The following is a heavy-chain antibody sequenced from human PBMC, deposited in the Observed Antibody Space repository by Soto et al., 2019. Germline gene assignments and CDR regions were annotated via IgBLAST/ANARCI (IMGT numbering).Heavy chain of an antibody. V-gene: IGHV1-2*04. Sequence: ASVQVSCKASGYTFTGYYIHWVRQAPGQGLEWMGWINPNSGGTNYAQKFQGWVTMTRDTSISTAYMELSRLRSDDTAVYYCARDRVAAAGPGGWFDPWGQGTLVTVSS. D-gene: IGHD6-13*01. CDR2: INPNSGGT. CDR1: GYTFTGYY. CDR3: ARDRVAAAGPGGWFDP. J-gene: IGHJ5*02.